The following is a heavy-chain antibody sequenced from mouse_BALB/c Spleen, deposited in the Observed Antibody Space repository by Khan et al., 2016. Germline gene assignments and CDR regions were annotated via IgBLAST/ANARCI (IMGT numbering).Heavy chain of an antibody. CDR1: GYTFTNYG. D-gene: IGHD1-1*01. CDR2: INTYTGEP. V-gene: IGHV9-1*02. Sequence: QIQLVQSGPELKKPGETVKISCKASGYTFTNYGMNWVKQAPGKGLKWMGWINTYTGEPTYADDFKGRFAFSLETSASTDYLQINNLKNEDMATYFCAIKYYSGRGYRYFDVWGAGTTVTVSS. CDR3: AIKYYSGRGYRYFDV. J-gene: IGHJ1*01.